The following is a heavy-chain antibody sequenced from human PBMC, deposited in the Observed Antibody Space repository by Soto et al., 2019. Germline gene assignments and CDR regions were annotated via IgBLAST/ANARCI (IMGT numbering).Heavy chain of an antibody. J-gene: IGHJ6*02. V-gene: IGHV1-69*13. Sequence: GASVKVSCKASGDTFSTYTITWVRQAPGQGLEWMGGIIPRSGTSNYAQKFQGRVTITADESTSTAYMELSSLRSEDTAVYYCARDQSFDRNYSYGIDVWGQGTTVTVSS. CDR3: ARDQSFDRNYSYGIDV. CDR1: GDTFSTYT. CDR2: IIPRSGTS.